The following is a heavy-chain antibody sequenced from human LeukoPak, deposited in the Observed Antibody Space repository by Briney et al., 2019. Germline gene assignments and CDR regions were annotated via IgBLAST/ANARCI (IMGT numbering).Heavy chain of an antibody. D-gene: IGHD3-3*01. CDR2: IYYSGST. J-gene: IGHJ6*04. V-gene: IGHV4-59*01. Sequence: SETLSLTCTVSSGSISSYYWSWIRQPPGKGLEWIGYIYYSGSTNYNPSLKSRVTISVDTSKNQFSLKLSSVTAADTAVYYCARLENRDYYYYGMDVWGKGTTVTVSS. CDR1: SGSISSYY. CDR3: ARLENRDYYYYGMDV.